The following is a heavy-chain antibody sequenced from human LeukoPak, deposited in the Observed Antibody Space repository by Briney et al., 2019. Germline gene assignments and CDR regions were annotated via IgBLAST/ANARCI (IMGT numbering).Heavy chain of an antibody. CDR2: VYQTRGT. CDR3: ARVPFDTDSYYYYFGMDV. Sequence: SETLSLTCAVSGDSISSSNWWSWVRQPPGKGQEWIGEVYQTRGTNYTPSIKSRVTILVDTSKNQFSLKLTSVTAADTAVYYCARVPFDTDSYYYYFGMDVWGQGTTVTVSS. CDR1: GDSISSSNW. D-gene: IGHD2-21*02. V-gene: IGHV4-4*02. J-gene: IGHJ6*02.